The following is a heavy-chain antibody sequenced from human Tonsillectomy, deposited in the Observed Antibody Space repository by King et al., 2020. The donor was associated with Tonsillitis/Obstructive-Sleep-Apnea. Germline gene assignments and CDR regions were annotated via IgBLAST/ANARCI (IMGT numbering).Heavy chain of an antibody. J-gene: IGHJ5*02. CDR3: AKGTQSMVGATLA. CDR1: GFTFDDYA. V-gene: IGHV3-9*01. D-gene: IGHD1-26*01. Sequence: VQLVESGGGLVQPGRSLRLSCAASGFTFDDYAMHWVRQAPGKGLEWVSGISWNSGSIGYADSVKGRFTISRDNAKNSLYLQMNSLRAEDTALYYCAKGTQSMVGATLAWAQGPLVTVSS. CDR2: ISWNSGSI.